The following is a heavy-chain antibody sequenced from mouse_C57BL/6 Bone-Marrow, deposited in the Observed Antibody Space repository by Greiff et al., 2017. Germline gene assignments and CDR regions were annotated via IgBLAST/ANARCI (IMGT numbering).Heavy chain of an antibody. CDR3: ARSPWDTRAQGDY. J-gene: IGHJ2*01. CDR1: GYTFTSYW. Sequence: VKLQESGAELVKPGASVKLSCKASGYTFTSYWMHWVKQRPGRGLEWIGRIDPNSGGTKYNAKFKSKATLTVDKPSSTAYMQLSSLTSEDSAVYYCARSPWDTRAQGDYWGQGTTLTVTS. D-gene: IGHD3-2*02. CDR2: IDPNSGGT. V-gene: IGHV1-72*01.